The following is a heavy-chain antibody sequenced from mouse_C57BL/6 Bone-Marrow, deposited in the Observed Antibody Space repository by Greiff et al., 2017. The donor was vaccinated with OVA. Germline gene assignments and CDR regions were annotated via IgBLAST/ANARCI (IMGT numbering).Heavy chain of an antibody. CDR2: INPNNGGT. J-gene: IGHJ4*01. CDR3: ARRVYYGSSSYYAMDY. D-gene: IGHD1-1*01. V-gene: IGHV1-18*01. Sequence: VQLQQPGPELVKPGASVKIPCKASGYTFTDYNMDWVKQSHGKSLEWIGDINPNNGGTIYNQKFKGKATLTVDKSSSTAYMELRSLTSEDTAVYYCARRVYYGSSSYYAMDYWGQGTSVTVSS. CDR1: GYTFTDYN.